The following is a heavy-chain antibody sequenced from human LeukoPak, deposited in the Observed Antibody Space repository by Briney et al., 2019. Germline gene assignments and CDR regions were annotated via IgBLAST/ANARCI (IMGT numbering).Heavy chain of an antibody. CDR1: GYTFTGYY. V-gene: IGHV1-2*02. J-gene: IGHJ5*02. CDR3: ARDGYSSSWENWFDP. D-gene: IGHD6-13*01. Sequence: AASVKVSCKASGYTFTGYYMHWVRQAPGQGLEWMGWINPKSGGTNYAQKFQGRVTMTRDTSISTAYMELSRLRSDDTAVYYCARDGYSSSWENWFDPWGQGTLVTVSS. CDR2: INPKSGGT.